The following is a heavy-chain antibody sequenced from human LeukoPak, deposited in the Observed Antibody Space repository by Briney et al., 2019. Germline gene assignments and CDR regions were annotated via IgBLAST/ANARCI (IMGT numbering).Heavy chain of an antibody. V-gene: IGHV3-66*01. CDR2: IYSGGST. Sequence: GGSLRLSCAASALAVSSNYMSWVRQAPGKGLEWVSVIYSGGSTYYADSVKGRFTISRDNSKNTLYLQMSSLRAEDTAVYYCARVSRGSEDYYYGMDVWGQGTTVTVSS. CDR1: ALAVSSNY. J-gene: IGHJ6*02. D-gene: IGHD2-15*01. CDR3: ARVSRGSEDYYYGMDV.